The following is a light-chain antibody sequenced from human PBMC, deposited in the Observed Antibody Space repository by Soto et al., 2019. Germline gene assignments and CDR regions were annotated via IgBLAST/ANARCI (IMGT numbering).Light chain of an antibody. Sequence: EIVFTQSPATLSLSPGERATPSCRASQSVISTYLACYQQKPGQAPRLLIYDTSTRATGIPARFSGSGSGTEFTLTISSLQSADFAVYYCQQYSNWPPITFGQGTRLEI. J-gene: IGKJ5*01. CDR2: DTS. CDR3: QQYSNWPPIT. V-gene: IGKV3-15*01. CDR1: QSVISTY.